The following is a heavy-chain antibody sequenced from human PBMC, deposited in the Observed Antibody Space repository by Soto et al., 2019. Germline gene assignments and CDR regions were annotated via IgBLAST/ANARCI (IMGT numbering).Heavy chain of an antibody. J-gene: IGHJ4*02. CDR3: ARSPGYFFDY. CDR1: GGSINSGGYY. V-gene: IGHV4-31*03. Sequence: QVRLQESGPGLVKPSQTLSLTCTVSGGSINSGGYYWSWIRQHPGKGLEWIGYIYYSGSIYYNPSLKSRLTLSVGSARNHFSLSLSSVTAADTAGYYCARSPGYFFDYRGQGTLVTVSS. CDR2: IYYSGSI.